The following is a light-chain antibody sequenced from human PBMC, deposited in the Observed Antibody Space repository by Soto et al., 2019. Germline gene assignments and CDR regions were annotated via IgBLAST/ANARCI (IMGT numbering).Light chain of an antibody. CDR1: QDISKY. Sequence: DIQMTQSASSLPASVGDTVTISCQASQDISKYLNWFQQKPGKAPKLLIYDVFNVETGVPSRFSGRGSGTDFTLIISKLQPEDFATSYCQQYDQLPITFGGGTKVDI. V-gene: IGKV1-33*01. J-gene: IGKJ4*01. CDR3: QQYDQLPIT. CDR2: DVF.